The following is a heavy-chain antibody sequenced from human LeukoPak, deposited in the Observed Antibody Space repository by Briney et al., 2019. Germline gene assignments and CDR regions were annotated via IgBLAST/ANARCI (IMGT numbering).Heavy chain of an antibody. CDR1: GYTFTGYY. Sequence: ASVKVSCKASGYTFTGYYIHWVRQAPGQGLEWMGWISAYNGNTNYAQKLQGRVTMTTDTSTSTAYMELRSLRSDDTAVYYCAREPLHEDFWSGLHNWFDPWGQGTLVTVSS. V-gene: IGHV1-18*04. CDR3: AREPLHEDFWSGLHNWFDP. CDR2: ISAYNGNT. D-gene: IGHD3-3*01. J-gene: IGHJ5*02.